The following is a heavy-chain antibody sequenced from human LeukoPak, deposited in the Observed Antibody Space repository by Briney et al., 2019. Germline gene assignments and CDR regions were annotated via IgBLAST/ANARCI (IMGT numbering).Heavy chain of an antibody. V-gene: IGHV4-34*01. CDR3: ASLVYSYDSSGP. CDR2: INHSGST. CDR1: GGSFSGYY. D-gene: IGHD3-22*01. J-gene: IGHJ5*02. Sequence: SETLSLTCAVYGGSFSGYYWSWIRQPPGKGLEWIGEINHSGSTNYNPSLKSRVTISVDTSKNQFSLKLSSVTAADTAVYSCASLVYSYDSSGPWGQGTLVTVSS.